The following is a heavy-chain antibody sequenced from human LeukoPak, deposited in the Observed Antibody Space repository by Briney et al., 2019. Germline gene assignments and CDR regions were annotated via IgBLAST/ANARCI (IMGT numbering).Heavy chain of an antibody. CDR3: TTDLSNILTGYYSFDY. Sequence: GGSLRLSCAASGFTFSNAWMSWVRQAPGKGLEWVGRIKGKTDGGTTDYAAPVKGRFTISRDDSKNTLYLQMNSLKTEDTAVYYCTTDLSNILTGYYSFDYWGQGTLVTVSS. V-gene: IGHV3-15*01. CDR1: GFTFSNAW. CDR2: IKGKTDGGTT. J-gene: IGHJ4*02. D-gene: IGHD3-9*01.